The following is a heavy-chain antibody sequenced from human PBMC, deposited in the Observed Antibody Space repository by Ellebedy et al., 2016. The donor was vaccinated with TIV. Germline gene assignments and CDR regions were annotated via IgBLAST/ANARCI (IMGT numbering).Heavy chain of an antibody. CDR1: XWSFRGYY. J-gene: IGHJ4*02. D-gene: IGHD4-17*01. CDR3: ARGTNGDYGY. Sequence: MPSETLSLTCAVYXWSFRGYYWPWIRQPPGKGLEWIGEINHSVSTNYNPSLKSRVTISVDTSKNQFSLKLSSVTAADTAVYYCARGTNGDYGYWGQGTLVTVSS. CDR2: INHSVST. V-gene: IGHV4-34*01.